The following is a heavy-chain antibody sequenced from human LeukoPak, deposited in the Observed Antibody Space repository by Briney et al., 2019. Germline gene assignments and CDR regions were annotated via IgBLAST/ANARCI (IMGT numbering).Heavy chain of an antibody. CDR1: GYTFTSYD. J-gene: IGHJ3*02. CDR3: ARWTTYDAFDI. Sequence: GASVKVSCKASGYTFTSYDINWVRQATGQGLEWMGWMNPNSGNTGYAQKFQGRVTITRNTSISTAYMELSSLRSEDTAVYYCARWTTYDAFDIWGQGTMVTVSP. V-gene: IGHV1-8*03. D-gene: IGHD2/OR15-2a*01. CDR2: MNPNSGNT.